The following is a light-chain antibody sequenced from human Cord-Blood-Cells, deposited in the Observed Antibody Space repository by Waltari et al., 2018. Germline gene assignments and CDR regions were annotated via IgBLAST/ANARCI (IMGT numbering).Light chain of an antibody. CDR2: AAS. J-gene: IGKJ3*01. CDR1: QSISSY. Sequence: DIQMTQSPSSLSASVGDRVTITCRASQSISSYLTWYQQKPGKAPKLLIYAASSLQSGVPSRVSGSGSGTDFTLTISSLQPEDFATYYCQQSYSTPFTFGPGTKVDIK. V-gene: IGKV1-39*01. CDR3: QQSYSTPFT.